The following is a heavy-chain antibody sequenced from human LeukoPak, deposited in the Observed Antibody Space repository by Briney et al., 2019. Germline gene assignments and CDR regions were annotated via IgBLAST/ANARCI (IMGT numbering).Heavy chain of an antibody. CDR3: ATYSSSWYCFDY. CDR1: GFTFSSYA. Sequence: VGSLRLSCAASGFTFSSYAMSWVRQAPGKGLEWVSAISGSGGSTYYADSVKGRFTISRDNSKNTLYLQMNSLRAEDAAVYYCATYSSSWYCFDYWGQGTLVTVSS. J-gene: IGHJ4*02. CDR2: ISGSGGST. D-gene: IGHD6-13*01. V-gene: IGHV3-23*01.